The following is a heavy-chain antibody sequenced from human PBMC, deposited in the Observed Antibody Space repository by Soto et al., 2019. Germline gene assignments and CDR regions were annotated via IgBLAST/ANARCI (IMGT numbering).Heavy chain of an antibody. Sequence: ASVKVSCKASGYTFTSYAMHWVRQAPGQRLEWMGWINAGNGNTKYSQKFQGRVTITRDTSASTAYMELSSLRSEDTAVYYCARRAPFTIFGVVTLYGMEVWGQGTTVTVSS. V-gene: IGHV1-3*01. D-gene: IGHD3-3*01. J-gene: IGHJ6*02. CDR2: INAGNGNT. CDR3: ARRAPFTIFGVVTLYGMEV. CDR1: GYTFTSYA.